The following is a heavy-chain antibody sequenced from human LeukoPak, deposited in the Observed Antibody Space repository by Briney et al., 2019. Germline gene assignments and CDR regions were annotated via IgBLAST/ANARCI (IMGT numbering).Heavy chain of an antibody. CDR1: GYTFTSYD. J-gene: IGHJ6*03. D-gene: IGHD3-3*01. Sequence: ASVKVSCKASGYTFTSYDINWVRQATGQGLEWMGWMNPNSGNTGYAQKFQGRVTMTRNTSISTAYMELSSLRSEDTAVYYCARGRGEFITICGVVIPNAFDYYYYMDVWGKGTTVTVSS. CDR2: MNPNSGNT. V-gene: IGHV1-8*01. CDR3: ARGRGEFITICGVVIPNAFDYYYYMDV.